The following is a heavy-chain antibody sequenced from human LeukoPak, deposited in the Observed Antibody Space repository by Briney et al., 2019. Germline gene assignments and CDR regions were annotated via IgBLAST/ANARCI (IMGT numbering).Heavy chain of an antibody. CDR3: ARGGTAGSASLYYYYYMDV. Sequence: SETLSLTCTVSGGSISSYYWSWIRQPPGKGLEWIGYIYYSGSTNYNPSLKSRVTISVDTSKNQFSLKLSSVTAADTAVYYCARGGTAGSASLYYYYYMDVWGKGTTVTVSS. CDR1: GGSISSYY. CDR2: IYYSGST. V-gene: IGHV4-59*01. D-gene: IGHD1-1*01. J-gene: IGHJ6*03.